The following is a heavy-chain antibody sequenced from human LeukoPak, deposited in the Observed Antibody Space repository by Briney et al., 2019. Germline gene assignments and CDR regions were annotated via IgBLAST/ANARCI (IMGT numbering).Heavy chain of an antibody. D-gene: IGHD2-21*02. J-gene: IGHJ5*02. CDR1: GYTFTSYG. Sequence: ASVKVSCKASGYTFTSYGISWVRQAPGQGLEWMGWISAYNGNTNYAQKLQGRVTMTTDTSTSTAYMELRSLRSDDTAVYYCARETNCGGDCYSGYNWFDPWGQGTLVTVSS. V-gene: IGHV1-18*01. CDR2: ISAYNGNT. CDR3: ARETNCGGDCYSGYNWFDP.